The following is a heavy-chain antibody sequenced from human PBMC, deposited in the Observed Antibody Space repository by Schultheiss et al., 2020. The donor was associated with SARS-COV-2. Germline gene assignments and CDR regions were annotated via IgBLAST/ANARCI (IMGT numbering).Heavy chain of an antibody. J-gene: IGHJ4*02. CDR3: AVRNRRFDY. V-gene: IGHV1-18*01. CDR2: ISADNGNT. CDR1: GYTFTDYG. Sequence: ASVKVSCKASGYTFTDYGFSWVRQAPGQGLEWMGWISADNGNTNYAQNLQGRVTMTTDTSTTTTYMEMRSLRSDDTAVYYCAVRNRRFDYWGQGTLVTVSS.